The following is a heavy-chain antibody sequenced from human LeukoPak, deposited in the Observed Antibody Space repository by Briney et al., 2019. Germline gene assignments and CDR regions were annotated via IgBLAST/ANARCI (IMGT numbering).Heavy chain of an antibody. D-gene: IGHD5-18*01. CDR1: GFTFSSYS. J-gene: IGHJ3*02. CDR2: ISSSSSYI. CDR3: AREDSYAPDAFDI. V-gene: IGHV3-21*01. Sequence: PGGSLRLSCAASGFTFSSYSMNWVRQAPGKGLEWVSSISSSSSYIYYADSVKGRFTISRDNAKNSLYLQMNSLRAEDTAVYYCAREDSYAPDAFDIWGQGTMVTVSS.